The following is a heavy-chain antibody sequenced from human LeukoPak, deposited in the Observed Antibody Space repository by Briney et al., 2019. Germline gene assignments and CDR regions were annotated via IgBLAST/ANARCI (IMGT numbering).Heavy chain of an antibody. CDR3: ARANTGWSPSDY. V-gene: IGHV3-74*01. Sequence: GGSLRLSCAASGFTFSNFWMHWVRQAPGKGLVWVSRINHDGSSTSYADSVKGRFTISRDNAKNTMYLQMNSLRVEDTAVYYCARANTGWSPSDYWGQGILVTVSS. CDR2: INHDGSST. J-gene: IGHJ4*02. CDR1: GFTFSNFW. D-gene: IGHD6-19*01.